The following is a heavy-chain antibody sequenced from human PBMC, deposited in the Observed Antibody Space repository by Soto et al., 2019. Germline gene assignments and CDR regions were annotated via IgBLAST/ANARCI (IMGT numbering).Heavy chain of an antibody. V-gene: IGHV1-69*02. D-gene: IGHD2-2*01. CDR2: IIPILSIA. Sequence: SVKVSCKASGGTLSSYTISWVRQAPGQGLEWMGRIIPILSIANYAQKFQGRVTITADKSTSTAYMELSSLRSEDTAVYYCARSVWDIVVVPAAIDDAFDIWGQGTMVTVSS. J-gene: IGHJ3*02. CDR3: ARSVWDIVVVPAAIDDAFDI. CDR1: GGTLSSYT.